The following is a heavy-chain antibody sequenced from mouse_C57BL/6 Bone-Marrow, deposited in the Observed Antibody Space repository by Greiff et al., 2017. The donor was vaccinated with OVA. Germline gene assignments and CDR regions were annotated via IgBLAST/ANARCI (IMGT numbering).Heavy chain of an antibody. V-gene: IGHV1-55*01. CDR3: ARRRYSKVYAMDY. D-gene: IGHD2-5*01. CDR2: IYPGSGST. Sequence: QVQLQQPGAELVKPGASVKMSCKASGYTFTSYWITWVKQRPGQGLEWIGDIYPGSGSTNYNEKFKSKATLTVDTSSSTTYMQLSSLTSEDSAVYYCARRRYSKVYAMDYWGQGTSVTVSS. J-gene: IGHJ4*01. CDR1: GYTFTSYW.